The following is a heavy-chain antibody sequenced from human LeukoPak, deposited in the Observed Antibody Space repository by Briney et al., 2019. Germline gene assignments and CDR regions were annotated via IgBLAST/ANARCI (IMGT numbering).Heavy chain of an antibody. J-gene: IGHJ4*02. CDR3: ARLPMVRGVTEYYFDY. D-gene: IGHD3-10*01. CDR1: GGSISSYY. V-gene: IGHV4-59*01. CDR2: IYYSGST. Sequence: PSETLSLTCTVSGGSISSYYWSWIRQPPGKGLEWIGYIYYSGSTNYNPSLKSPVTISVDTSKTQFSLNLSSVTAADTAVYYCARLPMVRGVTEYYFDYWGQGTLVTVSS.